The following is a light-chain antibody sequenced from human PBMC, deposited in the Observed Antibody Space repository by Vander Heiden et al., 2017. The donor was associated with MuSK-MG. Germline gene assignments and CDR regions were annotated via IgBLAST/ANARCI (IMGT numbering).Light chain of an antibody. Sequence: DIQMTQSPSTLSASVGDRVTITCRASQRIHSWLAWYQQKPGKAPKLLIYKASGLESGVPSRFSGSGSDPEYTLTISSLQPEDFATYYCQQYVNFDPLTFGGGTKVEIK. CDR1: QRIHSW. V-gene: IGKV1-5*03. CDR2: KAS. CDR3: QQYVNFDPLT. J-gene: IGKJ4*01.